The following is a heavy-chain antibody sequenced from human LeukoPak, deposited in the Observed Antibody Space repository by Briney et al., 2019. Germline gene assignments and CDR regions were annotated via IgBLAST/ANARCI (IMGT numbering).Heavy chain of an antibody. CDR1: GFAFSSYA. J-gene: IGHJ3*02. CDR2: ISGSGSSI. V-gene: IGHV3-23*01. Sequence: GGSLRLSCAASGFAFSSYAMSWVRQAPGKGLEWVSAISGSGSSIYYADSVKGRFTISRDNSKNTLYLQMNSLRAEDTAVYYCAKAPGGRGALPYDAFDIWGQGTMVTVSS. D-gene: IGHD3-10*01. CDR3: AKAPGGRGALPYDAFDI.